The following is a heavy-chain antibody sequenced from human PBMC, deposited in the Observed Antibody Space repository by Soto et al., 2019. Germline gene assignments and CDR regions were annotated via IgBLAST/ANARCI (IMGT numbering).Heavy chain of an antibody. Sequence: SETLSLTCSVSGGSIRSNNYYWGWIRQPPGRGLEWIATIYYSGSTYYNPSLKSRVTIFVDMSKNQFSLKLSSVTAADTAHYYCGRLGLRLGEVLPSGIGFWGQGTLVTVYS. CDR3: GRLGLRLGEVLPSGIGF. V-gene: IGHV4-39*01. CDR1: GGSIRSNNYY. D-gene: IGHD3-10*01. J-gene: IGHJ4*02. CDR2: IYYSGST.